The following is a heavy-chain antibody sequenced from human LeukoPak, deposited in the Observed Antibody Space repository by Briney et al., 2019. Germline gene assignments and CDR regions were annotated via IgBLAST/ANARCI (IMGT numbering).Heavy chain of an antibody. J-gene: IGHJ4*02. Sequence: SETLSLTCAVYGGSFSGYYWSWIRQPPGKGLEWIGEINHSGSTNYNPSLKSRVTISVDTSKNQFSLKLSSVTAADTAVYYCARAAIDFWSGYYKRRGAYYFDYWGQGTLVTVSS. V-gene: IGHV4-34*01. CDR1: GGSFSGYY. CDR3: ARAAIDFWSGYYKRRGAYYFDY. CDR2: INHSGST. D-gene: IGHD3-3*01.